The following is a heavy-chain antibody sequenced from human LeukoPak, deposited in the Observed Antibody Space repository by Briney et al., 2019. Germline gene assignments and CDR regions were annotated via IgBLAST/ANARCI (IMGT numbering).Heavy chain of an antibody. Sequence: PGGSLRLSCTASGFTFGDYAMSWVRQAPGKGLEWVGRIKSQADGGTTDYAAPVKGRFTISGDDSKNTLYLQISSLKTEDTAVYYCTTVGNTYGSYFFDYWGQGTLVTVSS. CDR1: GFTFGDYA. V-gene: IGHV3-15*01. J-gene: IGHJ4*02. CDR3: TTVGNTYGSYFFDY. CDR2: IKSQADGGTT. D-gene: IGHD5-18*01.